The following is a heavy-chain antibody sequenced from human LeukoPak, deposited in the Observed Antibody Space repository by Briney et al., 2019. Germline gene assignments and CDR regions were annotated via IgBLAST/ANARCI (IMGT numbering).Heavy chain of an antibody. J-gene: IGHJ3*02. D-gene: IGHD5-18*01. CDR3: AREHTAMAFHADAFDI. V-gene: IGHV4-38-2*02. CDR2: IYHSGST. Sequence: PSETVSLTCTVSGYSISSGYYWGWIRQPPGKGLEWIGSIYHSGSTYYNPSLKSRVTISVDTSKNQFSLKLSSVTAADTAVYYCAREHTAMAFHADAFDIWGQGTMVTVSS. CDR1: GYSISSGYY.